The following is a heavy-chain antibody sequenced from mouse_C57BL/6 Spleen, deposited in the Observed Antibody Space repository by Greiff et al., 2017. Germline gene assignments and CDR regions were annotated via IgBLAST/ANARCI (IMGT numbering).Heavy chain of an antibody. D-gene: IGHD1-1*01. CDR3: AREGSKDYAMDY. V-gene: IGHV1-55*01. CDR2: IYPGSGST. Sequence: QVQLQQPGAELVKPGASVKTSCKASGYTFTSYWITWVKQRPGQGLEWIGDIYPGSGSTNYNEKFKSKATLTVDTSSSTAYMQLSSLTSEDSAVYYCAREGSKDYAMDYWGQGTSVTVSS. J-gene: IGHJ4*01. CDR1: GYTFTSYW.